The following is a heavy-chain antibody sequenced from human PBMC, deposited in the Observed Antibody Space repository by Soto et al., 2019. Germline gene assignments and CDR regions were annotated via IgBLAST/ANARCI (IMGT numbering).Heavy chain of an antibody. CDR2: ISYDASAS. D-gene: IGHD3-22*01. Sequence: QVQLVESGGGVVQPGTSLRLSCAASGITFSAYAMHWVRQAPGKGLEWVARISYDASASYNADSVKGRFTISRDNSRSTLYLQMNSLRTEDTAIYYCVRDYNDGSGRFDYWGQGALVTVSS. CDR1: GITFSAYA. V-gene: IGHV3-30-3*01. J-gene: IGHJ4*02. CDR3: VRDYNDGSGRFDY.